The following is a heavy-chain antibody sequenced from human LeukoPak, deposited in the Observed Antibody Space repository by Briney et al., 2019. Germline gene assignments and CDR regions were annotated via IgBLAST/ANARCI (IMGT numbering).Heavy chain of an antibody. J-gene: IGHJ6*03. CDR1: GGSFSGYY. V-gene: IGHV4-34*01. D-gene: IGHD3-22*01. Sequence: PSETLSLTCAVYGGSFSGYYWSWIRQPPGKGLEWIGEINHSGSTNYNTSLKRRVTISVDTSKNQFSLKLSSVTAADTAVYYCAREVYCYDSSGYYQYYYYYMDVWGKGTTVTVSS. CDR2: INHSGST. CDR3: AREVYCYDSSGYYQYYYYYMDV.